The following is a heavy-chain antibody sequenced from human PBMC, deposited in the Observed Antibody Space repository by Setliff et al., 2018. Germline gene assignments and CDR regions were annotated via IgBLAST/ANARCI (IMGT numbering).Heavy chain of an antibody. CDR2: IHYRGTT. D-gene: IGHD1-1*01. J-gene: IGHJ4*02. CDR3: ARTGTYRYFDY. Sequence: PSETLSLTCTVSGGSISNYYWSWIRQPPGKGLEWIGWIHYRGTTYSNASLASRLTISVDTAKNQFSLKLTSVTAADTAVYYCARTGTYRYFDYWGQGTRVTVSS. CDR1: GGSISNYY. V-gene: IGHV4-59*04.